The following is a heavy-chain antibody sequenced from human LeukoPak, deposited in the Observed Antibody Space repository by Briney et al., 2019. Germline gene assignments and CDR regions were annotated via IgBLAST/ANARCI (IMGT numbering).Heavy chain of an antibody. D-gene: IGHD5-12*01. J-gene: IGHJ4*02. Sequence: GGSLRPSCAASGFTVSSNYMNWVRQAPGKGLEWVSVIYSGGSTYYADSVKGRLTISRDNSKNTLYLQMNSLRAEDTAVYYCASIEWLPYWGQGTLVTVSS. CDR1: GFTVSSNY. V-gene: IGHV3-66*01. CDR3: ASIEWLPY. CDR2: IYSGGST.